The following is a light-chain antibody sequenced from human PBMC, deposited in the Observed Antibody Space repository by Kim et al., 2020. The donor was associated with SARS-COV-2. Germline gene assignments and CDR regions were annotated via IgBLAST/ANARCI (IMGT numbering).Light chain of an antibody. J-gene: IGLJ2*01. Sequence: GQKVTISCSGRSSNIGNNSVSWYKHLPGTGPKLLLYDNNKRPSGIPDRFSGATSGTSATLGSTGLQTGDEADYYCGTWDSSLSAVVFGGGTQLTVL. CDR1: SSNIGNNS. CDR3: GTWDSSLSAVV. CDR2: DNN. V-gene: IGLV1-51*01.